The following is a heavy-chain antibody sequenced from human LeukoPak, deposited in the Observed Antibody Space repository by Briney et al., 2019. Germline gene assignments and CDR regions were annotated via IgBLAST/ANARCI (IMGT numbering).Heavy chain of an antibody. Sequence: GGSLRLSCAASGFTFSSYAMSWVRQAPGKGLEWVSAISGSGGSTHYADSVKGRFTISRDNSKNTLYLQMNSLRAEDTAVYYCAKESSYYYDSSGYHYYFDYWGQGTLVTVSS. CDR2: ISGSGGST. J-gene: IGHJ4*02. CDR1: GFTFSSYA. V-gene: IGHV3-23*01. CDR3: AKESSYYYDSSGYHYYFDY. D-gene: IGHD3-22*01.